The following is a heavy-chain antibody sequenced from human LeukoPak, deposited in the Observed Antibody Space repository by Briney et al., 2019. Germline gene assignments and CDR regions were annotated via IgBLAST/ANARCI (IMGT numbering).Heavy chain of an antibody. Sequence: GSLRLSCAASGLTFRTYAMSWVRQPPGKGLEWIGEINHSGSTNYNPSLKSRVTISVDTSKNQFSLKLSSVTAADTAVYYCASGWYLVLLLYWGQGTLVTVSS. CDR3: ASGWYLVLLLY. J-gene: IGHJ4*02. CDR1: GLTFRTYA. CDR2: INHSGST. V-gene: IGHV4-34*01. D-gene: IGHD4/OR15-4a*01.